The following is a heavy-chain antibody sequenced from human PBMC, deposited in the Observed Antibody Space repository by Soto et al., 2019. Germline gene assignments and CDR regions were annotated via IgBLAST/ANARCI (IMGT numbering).Heavy chain of an antibody. CDR1: GGTFSTYS. J-gene: IGHJ3*02. CDR2: IIPMLGIR. V-gene: IGHV1-69*02. CDR3: TIGSWSGEVFDI. Sequence: QVQLVQSGAEVKKPGSSVKVSCKDSGGTFSTYSMFWVRQAPGQGIEWMGRIIPMLGIRNYAQRFQDRVTITADKSTATAKMELSSLRSEATALYYCTIGSWSGEVFDIWGQGTMVTVSS. D-gene: IGHD2-21*01.